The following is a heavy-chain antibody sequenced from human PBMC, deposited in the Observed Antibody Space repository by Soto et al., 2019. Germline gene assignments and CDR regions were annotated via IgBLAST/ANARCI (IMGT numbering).Heavy chain of an antibody. Sequence: GGSLRLSCAASGFKFSNYAMSWVRQAPGKGLEWVSLISAAGGGTYYADSVKGRFTISRDNSHNTLYLQAHSLTAEDTAVYYCAKDRRAGGNSAFYFDFWGQGAQVTVSS. D-gene: IGHD3-16*01. CDR1: GFKFSNYA. V-gene: IGHV3-23*01. CDR3: AKDRRAGGNSAFYFDF. CDR2: ISAAGGGT. J-gene: IGHJ4*02.